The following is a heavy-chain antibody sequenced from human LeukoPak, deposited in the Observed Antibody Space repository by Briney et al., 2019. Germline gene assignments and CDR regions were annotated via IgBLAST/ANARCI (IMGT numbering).Heavy chain of an antibody. CDR2: IYYSGST. J-gene: IGHJ6*02. D-gene: IGHD6-19*01. CDR1: GGSISSYY. CDR3: AREDGGWYNGMDV. Sequence: SETLSLTCTVSGGSISSYYWIWIRQPPGKGLEWIGYIYYSGSTNYNPSLKSRVTISVDTSKNQFSLKLSSVTAADTAVYYCAREDGGWYNGMDVWGQGTTVTVSS. V-gene: IGHV4-59*01.